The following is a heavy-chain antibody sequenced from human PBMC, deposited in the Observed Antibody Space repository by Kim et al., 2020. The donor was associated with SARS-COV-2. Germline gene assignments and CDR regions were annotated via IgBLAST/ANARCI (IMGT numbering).Heavy chain of an antibody. V-gene: IGHV4-39*01. Sequence: SETLSLTCTVSGGSISSSSYYWGWIRQPPGKGLEWIGSIYYSGSTYYNPSLKSRVTISVDTSKNQFSLKLSSVTAADTAVYYCARHFSSYLYYYYDSSGTPRGYFDYWGQGTLVTVSS. J-gene: IGHJ4*02. CDR1: GGSISSSSYY. CDR3: ARHFSSYLYYYYDSSGTPRGYFDY. D-gene: IGHD3-22*01. CDR2: IYYSGST.